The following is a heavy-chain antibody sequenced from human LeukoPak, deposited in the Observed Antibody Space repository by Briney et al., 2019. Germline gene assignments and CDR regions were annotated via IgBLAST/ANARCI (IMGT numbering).Heavy chain of an antibody. CDR3: ARGGIAVAVAPFDY. Sequence: PSETLSLTCTVSGGSISSSSYYWGWIRQPPGKGLEWIGSIYYSGSTYYNPSLKSRVTISVDTSKNQFSLKLSSVTAADTAVYYCARGGIAVAVAPFDYWGQGTLVTVSS. D-gene: IGHD6-19*01. CDR1: GGSISSSSYY. CDR2: IYYSGST. J-gene: IGHJ4*02. V-gene: IGHV4-39*01.